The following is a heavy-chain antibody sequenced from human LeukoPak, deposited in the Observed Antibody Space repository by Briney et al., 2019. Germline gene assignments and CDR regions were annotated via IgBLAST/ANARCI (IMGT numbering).Heavy chain of an antibody. Sequence: SETLSLTCTVSGGSFSSYSWSWIRQPAGKGLEWIGRIYTSGNTNYNPSLKSRVTMSADTSKNQFSLNLSSVTAADTAVYYCARSAGPGERLDYWGQGTLVTVSS. CDR2: IYTSGNT. D-gene: IGHD3-16*01. J-gene: IGHJ4*02. CDR3: ARSAGPGERLDY. V-gene: IGHV4-4*07. CDR1: GGSFSSYS.